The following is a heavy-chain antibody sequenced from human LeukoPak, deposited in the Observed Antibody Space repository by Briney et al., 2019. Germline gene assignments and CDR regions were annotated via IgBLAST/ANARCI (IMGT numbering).Heavy chain of an antibody. CDR1: GFTFRDYY. CDR3: ARDYATTVVTPGY. V-gene: IGHV3-11*01. Sequence: GGSLRLSCAGSGFTFRDYYMSWIRQAPGKGLEWVSYISSSGSTIYYADSVKGRFTISRDNAKNSLYLQMNSLRAEDTAAYYCARDYATTVVTPGYWGQGTLVTVSS. CDR2: ISSSGSTI. D-gene: IGHD4-23*01. J-gene: IGHJ4*02.